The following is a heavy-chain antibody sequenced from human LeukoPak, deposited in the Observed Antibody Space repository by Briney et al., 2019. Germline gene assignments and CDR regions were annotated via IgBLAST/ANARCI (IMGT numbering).Heavy chain of an antibody. CDR2: ISGSGGST. V-gene: IGHV3-23*01. CDR3: AKDRVLLWFGEPNPGINDAFDI. CDR1: GFTFSSYA. J-gene: IGHJ3*02. D-gene: IGHD3-10*01. Sequence: GGSLRLSCAASGFTFSSYAMSWVRQAPGKGLEWVSAISGSGGSTYYADSVKGRFTISRDNSKNTLYLQMNSLRAEDTAVYYCAKDRVLLWFGEPNPGINDAFDIWGQGTMVTVSS.